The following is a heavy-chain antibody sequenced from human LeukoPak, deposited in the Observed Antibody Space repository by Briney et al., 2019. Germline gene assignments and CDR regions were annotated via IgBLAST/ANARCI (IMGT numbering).Heavy chain of an antibody. J-gene: IGHJ4*02. CDR1: GFTFSSYA. CDR2: ISGTGVHT. CDR3: AKGPWLAYPYYFDY. D-gene: IGHD6-19*01. V-gene: IGHV3-23*01. Sequence: GGSLRLSCGASGFTFSSYAMSWVRQAPGKGLAWVSGISGTGVHTYYADAVKGRFTISRDNSKNTLYLQMSGLRAEDTAVYYCAKGPWLAYPYYFDYWGQGTLVTVSS.